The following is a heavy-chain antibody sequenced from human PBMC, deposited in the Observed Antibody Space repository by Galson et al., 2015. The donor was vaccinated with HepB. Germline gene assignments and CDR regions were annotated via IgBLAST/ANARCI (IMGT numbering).Heavy chain of an antibody. V-gene: IGHV1-46*01. CDR3: AGRNSSSWYPEYFQH. D-gene: IGHD6-13*01. CDR1: GYTFTGYY. CDR2: INPSGGST. J-gene: IGHJ1*01. Sequence: SVKVSCKASGYTFTGYYIHWVRQAPGQGLEWMGIINPSGGSTSYAQKFQGRVTITADKSTSTAYMELSSLRSEDTAVYYCAGRNSSSWYPEYFQHWGQGTLVTVSS.